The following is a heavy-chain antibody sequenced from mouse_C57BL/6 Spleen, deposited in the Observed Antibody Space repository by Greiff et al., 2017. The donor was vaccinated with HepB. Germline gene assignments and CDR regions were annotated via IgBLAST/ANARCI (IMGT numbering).Heavy chain of an antibody. D-gene: IGHD2-3*01. CDR1: GYAFSSSW. CDR2: IYPGDGDT. CDR3: ARSWDGYYGSY. V-gene: IGHV1-82*01. Sequence: QVQLKESGPELVKPGASVKISCKASGYAFSSSWMNWVKQRPGKGLEWIGRIYPGDGDTNYNGKFKGKATLTADKSSSTAYMQLSSLTSEDSAVYVCARSWDGYYGSYWGQGTTLTVSS. J-gene: IGHJ2*01.